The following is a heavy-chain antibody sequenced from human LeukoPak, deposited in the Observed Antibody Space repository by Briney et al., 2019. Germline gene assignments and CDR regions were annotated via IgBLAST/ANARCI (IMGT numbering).Heavy chain of an antibody. Sequence: GGSLRLSCVGSGFTFRSHAMSWVRQAPEKGLEFVSGIYENGGTTYYADSVKGRSSISRDNSKNTLYLQMDSLRGEDTAVYYCAKDFRIGYSAHFDYWGQGALVTVSS. CDR3: AKDFRIGYSAHFDY. J-gene: IGHJ4*02. V-gene: IGHV3-23*01. CDR1: GFTFRSHA. D-gene: IGHD2-21*01. CDR2: IYENGGTT.